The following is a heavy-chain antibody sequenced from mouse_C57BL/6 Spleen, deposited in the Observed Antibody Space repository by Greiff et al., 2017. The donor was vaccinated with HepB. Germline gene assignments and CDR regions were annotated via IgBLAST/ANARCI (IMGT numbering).Heavy chain of an antibody. D-gene: IGHD1-1*01. CDR1: GFNIKDDY. CDR3: TTRSSPYFDY. V-gene: IGHV14-4*01. J-gene: IGHJ2*01. Sequence: EVKLMESGAELVRPGASVKLSCTASGFNIKDDYMHWVKQRPEQGLEWIGWIDPENGDTEYASKFQGKATITADTSSNTAYLQLSSLTSEDTAVYYCTTRSSPYFDYWGQGTTLTVSS. CDR2: IDPENGDT.